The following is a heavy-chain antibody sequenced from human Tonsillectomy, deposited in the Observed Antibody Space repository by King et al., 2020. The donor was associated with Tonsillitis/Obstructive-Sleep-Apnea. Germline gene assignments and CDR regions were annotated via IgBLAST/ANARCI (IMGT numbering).Heavy chain of an antibody. D-gene: IGHD4-11*01. J-gene: IGHJ6*03. CDR2: INPNSGGT. Sequence: VQLVESGAEVKKPGASVKVSCKASGYTFTGYYMHWVRQAPGQGLDWMGWINPNSGGTNYAQKFQGWVTMTRDTCISTAYMELSRLRSDDTAVYYCARDFHSNYVPYYYMDVWGKGTTVTVSS. CDR1: GYTFTGYY. V-gene: IGHV1-2*04. CDR3: ARDFHSNYVPYYYMDV.